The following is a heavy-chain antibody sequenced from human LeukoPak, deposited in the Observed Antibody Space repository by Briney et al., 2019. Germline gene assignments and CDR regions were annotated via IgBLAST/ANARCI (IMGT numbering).Heavy chain of an antibody. CDR2: IYYSGST. CDR1: GGSISSSSYY. CDR3: ARVPRYSSLHFDY. D-gene: IGHD6-13*01. Sequence: SETLSLTCTVSGGSISSSSYYWGWIRQPPGKGLEWIGSIYYSGSTYYNPSLKSRVTISVDTSKNQFSLKLSSVTAADTAVYYCARVPRYSSLHFDYWGQGTLVTVSS. J-gene: IGHJ4*02. V-gene: IGHV4-39*07.